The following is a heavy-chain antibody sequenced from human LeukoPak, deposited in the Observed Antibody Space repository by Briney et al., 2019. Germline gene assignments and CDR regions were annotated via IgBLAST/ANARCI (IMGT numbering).Heavy chain of an antibody. J-gene: IGHJ3*02. CDR1: GFTFSTYA. CDR3: AREILTGYAFDI. V-gene: IGHV3-30-3*01. Sequence: GGALRLSCAASGFTFSTYAMHWVRQAPGKGLEWVAFISYDGANKYCADSVKGRFTISRDNSKNTLYLQMNSLRAEDTALYYCAREILTGYAFDIWGQGTMVTVSS. D-gene: IGHD7-27*01. CDR2: ISYDGANK.